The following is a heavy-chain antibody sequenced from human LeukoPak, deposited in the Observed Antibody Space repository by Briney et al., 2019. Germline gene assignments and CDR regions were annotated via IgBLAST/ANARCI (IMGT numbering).Heavy chain of an antibody. Sequence: GGSLRLSCAASGFTFSSYWMHWVRQAPGKGLVWVSRINSDGSSTSYADSVKGRFTISRDNTKNTVYLQMNSLRAEDTAVYYCARRGYDSGTLDYWGQGTLVTVSS. CDR3: ARRGYDSGTLDY. CDR2: INSDGSST. CDR1: GFTFSSYW. D-gene: IGHD3-22*01. J-gene: IGHJ4*02. V-gene: IGHV3-74*01.